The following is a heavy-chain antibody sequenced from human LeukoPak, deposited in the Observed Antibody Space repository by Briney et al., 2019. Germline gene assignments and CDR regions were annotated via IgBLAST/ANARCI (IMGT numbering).Heavy chain of an antibody. CDR2: INTNTGSP. CDR3: ARAGLTGSKVAFDV. J-gene: IGHJ3*01. CDR1: GYTFTDYT. D-gene: IGHD1-20*01. V-gene: IGHV7-4-1*02. Sequence: GASVKVSCKAFGYTFTDYTMNWVRQAPGQGLEWMGWINTNTGSPTYAQGFTGRIVFSLDTSVSTAYLQITSLKAEDTAVYYCARAGLTGSKVAFDVWGQGTMVTVSS.